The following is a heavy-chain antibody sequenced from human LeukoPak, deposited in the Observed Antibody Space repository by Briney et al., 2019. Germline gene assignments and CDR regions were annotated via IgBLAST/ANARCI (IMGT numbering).Heavy chain of an antibody. CDR2: INPNSGDT. J-gene: IGHJ4*02. CDR3: ARPYCGGGSCHDYFDY. CDR1: GYTFTGYF. Sequence: ASVKVSCKASGYTFTGYFMHWVRQAPGQGLEWMGWINPNSGDTNFAQKFQGRVTMTRDTSISTAYMELTRLRSDDTAVYYCARPYCGGGSCHDYFDYWGQGTLVTVSS. D-gene: IGHD2-15*01. V-gene: IGHV1-2*02.